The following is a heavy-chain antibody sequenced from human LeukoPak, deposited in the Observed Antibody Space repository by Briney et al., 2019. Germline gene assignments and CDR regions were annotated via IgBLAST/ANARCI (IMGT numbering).Heavy chain of an antibody. CDR1: GGTFSSYA. Sequence: SVKVSCKASGGTFSSYAISWVRQAPGQGLEWMGGIIPIFGTANYAQKFQGRVTITTDESTSTAYMELSSLRSEDTGVYYCAQGSGGYHREIDYWGQGTLVTVSS. D-gene: IGHD1-26*01. CDR2: IIPIFGTA. J-gene: IGHJ4*02. V-gene: IGHV1-69*05. CDR3: AQGSGGYHREIDY.